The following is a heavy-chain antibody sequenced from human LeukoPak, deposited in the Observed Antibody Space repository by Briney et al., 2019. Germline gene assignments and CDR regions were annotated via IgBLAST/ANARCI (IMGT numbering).Heavy chain of an antibody. CDR1: GFTLSGYY. V-gene: IGHV3-11*04. Sequence: PGGSLRLSCAASGFTLSGYYMNWIRQTPGKGLEWLSYISSTGSTIYYADSVRGRFTISRDNAKNSLYLQMNSLRAEDTGVYYCARMNYDFWSGYYPYFDFWGQGNLVTVSS. J-gene: IGHJ4*02. D-gene: IGHD3-3*01. CDR3: ARMNYDFWSGYYPYFDF. CDR2: ISSTGSTI.